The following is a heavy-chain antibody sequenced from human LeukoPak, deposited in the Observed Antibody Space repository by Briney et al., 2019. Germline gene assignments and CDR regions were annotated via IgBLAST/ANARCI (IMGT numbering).Heavy chain of an antibody. J-gene: IGHJ6*02. CDR2: IIPIFGTA. Sequence: VASVKVSCKASGGTFSSYAISWVRQAPGQGLEWMGGIIPIFGTANYAQKFQGRVTITADESTSTAYMELSSLRSEDTAVYYCARAVTWEDYYYYGMDVWGQGTTVTVSS. V-gene: IGHV1-69*13. CDR3: ARAVTWEDYYYYGMDV. D-gene: IGHD7-27*01. CDR1: GGTFSSYA.